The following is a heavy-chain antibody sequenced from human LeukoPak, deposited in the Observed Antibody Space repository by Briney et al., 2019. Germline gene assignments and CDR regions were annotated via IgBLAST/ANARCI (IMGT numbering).Heavy chain of an antibody. CDR1: GGSISSSSYY. Sequence: PSETLSLTCTVSGGSISSSSYYWGWIRQPPGKGLEWIGSIYYSGSTYYNPSLKSRVTISVDTSKNQFSLKLSSVTAADTAVYYCARARRYSSGWYEGLDYYYYYMDVWGKGTTVTISS. V-gene: IGHV4-39*07. D-gene: IGHD6-19*01. J-gene: IGHJ6*03. CDR3: ARARRYSSGWYEGLDYYYYYMDV. CDR2: IYYSGST.